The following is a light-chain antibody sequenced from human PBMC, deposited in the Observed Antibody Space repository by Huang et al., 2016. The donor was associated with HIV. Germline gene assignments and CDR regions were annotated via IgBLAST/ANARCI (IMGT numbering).Light chain of an antibody. J-gene: IGKJ1*01. Sequence: IVMTQSPATLSVSPGERATLSCRASQSLSTNLAWYQQRPGQAPRLLIYSASTRATGIPARVSGSGSGTEFTLTISSLQSEDSAVYYCQHFNKWPPTFGQGTKVEIK. CDR2: SAS. CDR1: QSLSTN. V-gene: IGKV3-15*01. CDR3: QHFNKWPPT.